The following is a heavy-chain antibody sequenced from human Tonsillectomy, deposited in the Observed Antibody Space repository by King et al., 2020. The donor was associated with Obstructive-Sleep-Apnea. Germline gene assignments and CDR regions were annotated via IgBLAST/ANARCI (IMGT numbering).Heavy chain of an antibody. J-gene: IGHJ3*02. CDR3: ARDQPGYYDSSGPNAFDI. Sequence: VQLVESGGGLVQPGGSLRLSCAASGFTFSSYSMNWVRQAPGKGREGVSYISSSSSTIYYADSVKGRFTISRDNAKNSLYLQMNSLRAEDTAVYYCARDQPGYYDSSGPNAFDIWGQGTMVTVSS. V-gene: IGHV3-48*04. CDR2: ISSSSSTI. D-gene: IGHD3-22*01. CDR1: GFTFSSYS.